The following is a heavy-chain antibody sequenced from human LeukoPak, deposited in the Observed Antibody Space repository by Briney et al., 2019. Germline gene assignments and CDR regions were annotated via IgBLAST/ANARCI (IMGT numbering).Heavy chain of an antibody. CDR2: ISGSGSST. CDR1: GFTLSSYA. V-gene: IGHV3-23*01. J-gene: IGHJ5*02. Sequence: PGGSLRLSCAASGFTLSSYAMSWVRQAPGKGLEWVSDISGSGSSTSYADSVKGRFTISRATSTHTLYLQMNSLSAEDTAIYYCAKDEAPSRIHCRGGSWYSGWFDPWGQGTLVTVSS. CDR3: AKDEAPSRIHCRGGSWYSGWFDP. D-gene: IGHD2-15*01.